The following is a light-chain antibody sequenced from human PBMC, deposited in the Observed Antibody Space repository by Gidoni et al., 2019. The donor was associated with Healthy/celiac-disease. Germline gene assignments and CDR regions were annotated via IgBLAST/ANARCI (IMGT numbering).Light chain of an antibody. CDR1: QDISNY. CDR3: QQYDNLPT. CDR2: DAS. J-gene: IGKJ2*01. V-gene: IGKV1-33*01. Sequence: DIQMTQSPSSLSASVGDRVTITCQASQDISNYLNWYQQKPGKAPKLLIYDASNLETGVPSRVSGSGSGTDFTFTISSLQPEDIATYYCQQYDNLPTFXQXTKLEIK.